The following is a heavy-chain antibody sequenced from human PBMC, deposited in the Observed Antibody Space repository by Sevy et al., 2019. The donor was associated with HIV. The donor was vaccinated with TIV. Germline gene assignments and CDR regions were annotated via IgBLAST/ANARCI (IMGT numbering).Heavy chain of an antibody. D-gene: IGHD6-13*01. CDR1: GFTFSSYA. Sequence: GGSLRLSCAASGFTFSSYAMHWVRQAPGKGLEWVANMNQHGSEKYYVDSVKGRFTISRDDAKNSVYLQMNSLRAEDTAVYYCARRGSSSSWSHFDYWGQGTLVTVSS. CDR2: MNQHGSEK. J-gene: IGHJ4*02. V-gene: IGHV3-7*01. CDR3: ARRGSSSSWSHFDY.